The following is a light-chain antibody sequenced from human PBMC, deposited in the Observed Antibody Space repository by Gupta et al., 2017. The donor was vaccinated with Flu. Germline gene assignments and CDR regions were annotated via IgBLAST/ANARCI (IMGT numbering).Light chain of an antibody. J-gene: IGKJ1*01. CDR1: QSLSGN. Sequence: IVMTKPPATPSAPPGERATLSCSASQSLSGNLAWYQQKPGQAPRPLIYGASTRATGIPARFSGSGSGTEFTLTISGLQSEDFAVYHCQQYNTRPWTFGQGTKVEIK. CDR2: GAS. CDR3: QQYNTRPWT. V-gene: IGKV3-15*01.